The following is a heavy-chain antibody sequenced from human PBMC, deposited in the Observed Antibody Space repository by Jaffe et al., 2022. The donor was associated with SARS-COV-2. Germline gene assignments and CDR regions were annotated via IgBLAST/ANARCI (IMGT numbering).Heavy chain of an antibody. V-gene: IGHV4-4*02. J-gene: IGHJ4*02. D-gene: IGHD3-16*02. Sequence: QVQLQESGLGLVKPSGTLSLTCTVSGGSIRSSNWWSWVRQPPGKGLEWIGEIYHSGSTSYNPSLKSRVTISVDESKNQFSLKLNSVTAADTAVYYCASGGGAISLDYWGQGTLVTVSS. CDR3: ASGGGAISLDY. CDR1: GGSIRSSNW. CDR2: IYHSGST.